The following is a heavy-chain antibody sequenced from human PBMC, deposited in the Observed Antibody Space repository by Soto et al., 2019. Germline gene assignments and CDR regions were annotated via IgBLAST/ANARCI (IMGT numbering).Heavy chain of an antibody. J-gene: IGHJ4*02. Sequence: EVQLVESGGDLVQPGGSLRLSCAVSGLIFSNYWMHWVRQAPGKGLVWVSRINSDGSSTDYADSVKGRFTISRDNAKNTLYLQMNSLRVEDTAVYYCAIGGRIVAAASVDWGQGTLVTVSS. D-gene: IGHD6-25*01. CDR2: INSDGSST. CDR3: AIGGRIVAAASVD. CDR1: GLIFSNYW. V-gene: IGHV3-74*01.